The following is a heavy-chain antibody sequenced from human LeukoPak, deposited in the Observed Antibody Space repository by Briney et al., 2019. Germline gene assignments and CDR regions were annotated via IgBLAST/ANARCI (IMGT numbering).Heavy chain of an antibody. J-gene: IGHJ6*03. D-gene: IGHD6-6*01. CDR2: ISTNGDST. V-gene: IGHV3-64*02. CDR3: AKGGVIRIAARGGENYYMDV. Sequence: PGGSLRLSCAASGFTFSTYAMHWVRQAPGKGLEYVSAISTNGDSTYYADSVKGRFTISRDNSKNTLFLQMGSLRADDMAVYYCAKGGVIRIAARGGENYYMDVWGKGTTVTVSS. CDR1: GFTFSTYA.